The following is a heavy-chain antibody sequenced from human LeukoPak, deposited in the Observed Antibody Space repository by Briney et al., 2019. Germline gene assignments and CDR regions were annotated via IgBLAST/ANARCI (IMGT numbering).Heavy chain of an antibody. CDR3: ARLRSTSYYFDY. CDR2: ISSSSSYI. D-gene: IGHD2-2*01. CDR1: GFTFSSYS. Sequence: GGSLRLSCAASGFTFSSYSMNWVRQAPGKGLEGVSSISSSSSYIYYADSVKGRFTISRDNAKNSLYLQMNSLRAEDTAVYYCARLRSTSYYFDYWGQGTLVTVSS. J-gene: IGHJ4*02. V-gene: IGHV3-21*01.